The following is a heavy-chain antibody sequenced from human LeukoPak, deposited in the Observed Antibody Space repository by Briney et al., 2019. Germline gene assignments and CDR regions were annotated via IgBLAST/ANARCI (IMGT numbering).Heavy chain of an antibody. V-gene: IGHV3-7*01. CDR1: GLTYSRYW. D-gene: IGHD5-12*01. CDR2: IKEDGSEK. CDR3: AGSIVATQTFDY. Sequence: GGSLRLSCAASGLTYSRYWMSWVRQAPGKGLEWVANIKEDGSEKYYVDSVKGRFTISRDNAKNSLYLQMNSLRAEDTAVYYCAGSIVATQTFDYWGQGTLVTVSS. J-gene: IGHJ4*02.